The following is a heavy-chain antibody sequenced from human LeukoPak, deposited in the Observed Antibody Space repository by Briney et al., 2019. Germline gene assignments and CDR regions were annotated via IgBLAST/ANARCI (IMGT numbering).Heavy chain of an antibody. CDR2: INTNTGNP. J-gene: IGHJ4*02. Sequence: ASVKVSCKASGYTFTSYAMNWVRQAPGQGLEWMGWINTNTGNPTYAQGFTGRFVFSLNTSVSTAYLQISSLKAEDTAVYYCAVSLMRAPACPDYWGQGTLVTVSS. CDR3: AVSLMRAPACPDY. D-gene: IGHD2-8*01. V-gene: IGHV7-4-1*02. CDR1: GYTFTSYA.